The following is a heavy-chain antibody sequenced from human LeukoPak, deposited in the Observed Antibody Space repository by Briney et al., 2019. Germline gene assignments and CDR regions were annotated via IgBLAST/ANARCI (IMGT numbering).Heavy chain of an antibody. CDR1: DDSFSSHY. CDR3: ARDLVTVTKGFDI. CDR2: ISYIGST. D-gene: IGHD4-17*01. J-gene: IGHJ3*02. Sequence: SETLSLTCAVSDDSFSSHYWAWIRQPPGKGREWIGYISYIGSTNYNPSLKSRVTISIDTSKNQFSLKLSSVTAADTAVYYCARDLVTVTKGFDIWGKGTRVSVSS. V-gene: IGHV4-59*11.